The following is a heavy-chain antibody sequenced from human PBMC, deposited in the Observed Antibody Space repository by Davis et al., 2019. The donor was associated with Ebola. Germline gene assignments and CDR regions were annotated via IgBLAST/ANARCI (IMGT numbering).Heavy chain of an antibody. D-gene: IGHD2-15*01. CDR2: IWYDGSNK. Sequence: GGPLRLSCAAPGFTFSSYGMHWVRQAPGKGLEWVPVIWYDGSNKYYADSVKGRSTISRDNSKNTLYLQMNSLRAEDTAVYYCAKDLDPIVVVVAAKISPFDYWGQGTLVTVSS. CDR3: AKDLDPIVVVVAAKISPFDY. J-gene: IGHJ4*02. CDR1: GFTFSSYG. V-gene: IGHV3-33*06.